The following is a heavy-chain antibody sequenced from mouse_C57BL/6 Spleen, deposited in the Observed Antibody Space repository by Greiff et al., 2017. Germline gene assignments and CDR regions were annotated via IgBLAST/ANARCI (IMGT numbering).Heavy chain of an antibody. CDR2: IYWDDDK. CDR1: GFSLSTSGMG. CDR3: ARRAGDYGNYLWYFDV. D-gene: IGHD2-1*01. Sequence: QVTLKVSGPGILQSSQTLSLTCSFSGFSLSTSGMGVSWIRQPSGKGLEWLAHIYWDDDKRYNPSLKSRLTISKDTSRNQVFLKITSVDTADTATYYCARRAGDYGNYLWYFDVWGTGTTVTVSS. J-gene: IGHJ1*03. V-gene: IGHV8-12*01.